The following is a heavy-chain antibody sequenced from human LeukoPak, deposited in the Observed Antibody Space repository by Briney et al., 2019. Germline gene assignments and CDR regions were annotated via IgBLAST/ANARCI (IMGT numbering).Heavy chain of an antibody. CDR3: VRDFRFLEDY. D-gene: IGHD3-3*01. CDR1: GYTFTSYY. J-gene: IGHJ4*02. CDR2: INPSGGST. Sequence: ASVKVSCKASGYTFTSYYMHWVRQAPGQGLEWMGIINPSGGSTSYAQKFQGRVTMTRDMSTSTDYMEPSSLRSEDTAVYYCVRDFRFLEDYWGQGTLVTVSS. V-gene: IGHV1-46*01.